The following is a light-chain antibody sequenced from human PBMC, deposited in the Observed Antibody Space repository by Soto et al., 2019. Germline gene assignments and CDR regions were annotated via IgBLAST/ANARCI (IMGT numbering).Light chain of an antibody. CDR1: QNLCTLY. V-gene: IGKV3-20*01. J-gene: IGKJ3*01. Sequence: IGLPPSPSTRSLSPGERGTPSFRASQNLCTLYLAWLQQKSGQAPRLLIYGEYSRATGIPERLSGSGSGTDFTLTIGRLEPEDFAVYYCQNDGASPFTLGQRTNVDI. CDR2: GEY. CDR3: QNDGASPFT.